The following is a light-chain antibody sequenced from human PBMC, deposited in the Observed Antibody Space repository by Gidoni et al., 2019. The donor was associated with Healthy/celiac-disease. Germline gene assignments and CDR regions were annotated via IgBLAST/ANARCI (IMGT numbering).Light chain of an antibody. V-gene: IGLV2-8*01. CDR1: SSDVGSDND. CDR2: EVS. Sequence: QSALTQPPSASGSPGQSVTIACTGTSSDVGSDNDVSWYHQNPGKAPKLMIYEVSKRPAGVPDRFSGSMAGNTAFLTVSGLQAEDEADYYCSSYAGSNKFPGFGGWTKLTVL. J-gene: IGLJ3*02. CDR3: SSYAGSNKFPG.